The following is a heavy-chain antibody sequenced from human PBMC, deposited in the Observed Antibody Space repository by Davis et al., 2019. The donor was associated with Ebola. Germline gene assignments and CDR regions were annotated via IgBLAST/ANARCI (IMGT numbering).Heavy chain of an antibody. J-gene: IGHJ4*02. CDR1: GGSFSGYY. Sequence: MPSETLSLTCAVYGGSFSGYYWSWIRQPPGKGLEWIGEINHSESTNYNPSLKSRVTISVDTSKNQFSLKLSSVTAAATAVYYCARHISLAAAGTGFDYWGQGTLVTVSS. CDR2: INHSEST. D-gene: IGHD6-13*01. CDR3: ARHISLAAAGTGFDY. V-gene: IGHV4-34*01.